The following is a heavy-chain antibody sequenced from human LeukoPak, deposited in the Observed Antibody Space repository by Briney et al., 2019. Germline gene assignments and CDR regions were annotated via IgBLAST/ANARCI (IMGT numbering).Heavy chain of an antibody. D-gene: IGHD6-25*01. CDR3: ATFPGYSSGNDY. CDR2: IYYSGST. Sequence: PSETLSLTCTVSGGSISSSSYYWGWIRQPPGKGLEWIGSIYYSGSTYYNPSLKSRVTISVDTSKNQFSLKPSSVTAADTAVYYCATFPGYSSGNDYWGQGTLVTVSS. V-gene: IGHV4-39*01. J-gene: IGHJ4*02. CDR1: GGSISSSSYY.